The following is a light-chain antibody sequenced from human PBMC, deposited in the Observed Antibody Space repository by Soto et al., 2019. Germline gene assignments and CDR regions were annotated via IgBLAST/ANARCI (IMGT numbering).Light chain of an antibody. V-gene: IGKV3-15*01. J-gene: IGKJ1*01. Sequence: EIVMTQSPATLSVSPGERATLSCRASQSVSSNLAWYQQKPGQAPRLLIYGASTRATGIPARFSGSGSGKELPLTISSLLSEDCAVYYCQQYNNWPPWTFGQGTKVEIK. CDR2: GAS. CDR3: QQYNNWPPWT. CDR1: QSVSSN.